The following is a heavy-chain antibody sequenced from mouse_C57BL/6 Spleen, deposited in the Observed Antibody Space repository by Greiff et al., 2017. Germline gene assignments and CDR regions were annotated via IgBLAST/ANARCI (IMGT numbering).Heavy chain of an antibody. Sequence: QVQLQQSGPELVKPGASVKISCKASGYAFSSSWMNWVKQRPGKGLEWIGRIYPGDGDTNYNGKFKGKATLTADKSSSTAYMQLSSLTSEDSAVYFCARSAYGYDRGGYFDYWGQGTTLTGSS. V-gene: IGHV1-82*01. J-gene: IGHJ2*01. D-gene: IGHD2-2*01. CDR1: GYAFSSSW. CDR3: ARSAYGYDRGGYFDY. CDR2: IYPGDGDT.